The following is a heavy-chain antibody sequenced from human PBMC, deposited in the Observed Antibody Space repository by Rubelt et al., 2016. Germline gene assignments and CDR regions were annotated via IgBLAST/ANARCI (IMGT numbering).Heavy chain of an antibody. CDR1: GYTFTSYA. CDR2: INAGNGNT. J-gene: IGHJ5*02. Sequence: QVQLVQSGAEVKKPGASVKVSCKASGYTFTSYAMHWVRQAPGQRLEWMGWINAGNGNTKYSQKFQGRVTSTRDTSASTAYMELGSLRSEDTAVYYCARMRGPYSSSGGEFDPWGQGTLVTVSS. D-gene: IGHD6-13*01. CDR3: ARMRGPYSSSGGEFDP. V-gene: IGHV1-3*01.